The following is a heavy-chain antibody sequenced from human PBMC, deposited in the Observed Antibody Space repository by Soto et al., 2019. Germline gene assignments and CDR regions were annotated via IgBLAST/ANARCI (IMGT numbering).Heavy chain of an antibody. D-gene: IGHD3-10*01. CDR3: TTYGSGSTYC. CDR1: GFTFSNAW. J-gene: IGHJ4*02. Sequence: EVQLVESGGGLVKPGGSLRLSCAASGFTFSNAWMSWVRQAPGKGLEWVGRIKSKTDGGTTDYAAPVTGRSTISRDDAKYTLYLQRHSLKSEDTAVYYCTTYGSGSTYCWGQGTLVTVSS. CDR2: IKSKTDGGTT. V-gene: IGHV3-15*01.